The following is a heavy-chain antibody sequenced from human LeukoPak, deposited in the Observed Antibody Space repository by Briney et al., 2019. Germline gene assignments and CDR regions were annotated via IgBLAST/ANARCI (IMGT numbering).Heavy chain of an antibody. V-gene: IGHV1-69*05. Sequence: ASVKVSCKASGYTFTSYDINWVRQATGQGLEWMGRIIPIFGTANYAQKFQGRVTITTDESTSTAYMELSSLRSEDTAVYYCARDKVEVYYYDSSGTDAFDIWGQGTMVTVSS. CDR2: IIPIFGTA. D-gene: IGHD3-22*01. J-gene: IGHJ3*02. CDR1: GYTFTSYD. CDR3: ARDKVEVYYYDSSGTDAFDI.